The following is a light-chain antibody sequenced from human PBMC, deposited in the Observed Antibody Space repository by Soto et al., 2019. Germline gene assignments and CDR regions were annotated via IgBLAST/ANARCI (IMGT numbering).Light chain of an antibody. V-gene: IGKV1-5*01. CDR1: QSISVW. CDR3: QQYNTYFPT. J-gene: IGKJ1*01. CDR2: DAS. Sequence: IQMTQSPSTLSTSVGDRVTITCRASQSISVWLAWYQQKPGKAPKLLIYDASNLESGVPSRFSGSGSGTEFTLTISSLQPDDFGTYYCQQYNTYFPTFGQGTKVEIK.